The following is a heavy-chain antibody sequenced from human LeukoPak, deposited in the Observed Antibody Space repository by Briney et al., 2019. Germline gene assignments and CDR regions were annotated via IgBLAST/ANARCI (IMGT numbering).Heavy chain of an antibody. CDR2: ITGGSYTI. CDR1: GFTFSSYS. J-gene: IGHJ4*02. Sequence: PGGSLRLSCAASGFTFSSYSMNWVRQAPGKGLEWISYITGGSYTIYYAHSVRGRFTISRDNAKKSLYLQMNSLRAEDTAIYYCARDSDVHCSGGSCTIFDYWGQGTLVTVSS. D-gene: IGHD2-15*01. CDR3: ARDSDVHCSGGSCTIFDY. V-gene: IGHV3-48*01.